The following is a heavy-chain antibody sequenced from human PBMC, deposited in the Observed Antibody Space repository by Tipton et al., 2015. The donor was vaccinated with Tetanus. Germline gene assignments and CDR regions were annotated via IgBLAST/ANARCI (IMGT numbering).Heavy chain of an antibody. CDR1: GGSIRSGGFY. Sequence: TLSLTCTASGGSIRSGGFYWSWIRQHPVKGLEWIGYIYYTGNTYYNPSLKSRVTISVDTSKNQFSLKLSSVTAADTAVYYCARRSVSARFDDWGQGTLVTVSS. D-gene: IGHD6-6*01. CDR2: IYYTGNT. J-gene: IGHJ4*02. CDR3: ARRSVSARFDD. V-gene: IGHV4-31*03.